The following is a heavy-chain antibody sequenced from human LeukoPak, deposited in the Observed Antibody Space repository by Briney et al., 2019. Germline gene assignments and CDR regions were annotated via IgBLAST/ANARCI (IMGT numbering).Heavy chain of an antibody. V-gene: IGHV3-30*04. CDR2: ISKDGSNE. CDR3: ARESVARGLFDY. CDR1: GFTFSTYV. Sequence: GGSLRLSCAASGFTFSTYVMHWVRQAPGKGLEWVAVISKDGSNEDYADSVKGRFSISRDNSKDTLFLQMNSLRVEDTAVYYCARESVARGLFDYWGQGTLVTVSS. D-gene: IGHD5-12*01. J-gene: IGHJ4*02.